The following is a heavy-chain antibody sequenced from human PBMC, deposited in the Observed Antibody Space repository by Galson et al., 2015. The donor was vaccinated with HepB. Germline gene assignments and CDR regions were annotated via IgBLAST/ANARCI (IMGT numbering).Heavy chain of an antibody. V-gene: IGHV1-24*01. J-gene: IGHJ4*02. CDR2: FDPEDGET. D-gene: IGHD6-19*01. CDR1: GYTLTELS. CDR3: ARGSECIDF. Sequence: SVKVSCKVSGYTLTELSMHWVRQAPGKGLEWMGGFDPEDGETIYAQKFQGRVTIGRDTSATTAYIELSSLTFEDTAVYYCARGSECIDFWGQGTLVTVSS.